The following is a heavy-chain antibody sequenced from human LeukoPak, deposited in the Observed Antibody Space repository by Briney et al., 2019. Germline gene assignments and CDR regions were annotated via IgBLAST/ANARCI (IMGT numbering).Heavy chain of an antibody. V-gene: IGHV3-48*04. D-gene: IGHD2-15*01. CDR1: GFTFSSYA. J-gene: IGHJ6*02. Sequence: GSLRLSCAASGFTFSSYAMSWVRQAPGKGLERVSYISSGGSTIYYADSVKGRFTISRDNAKNSLYLQMNSLRAEDTAVYYCARDGGYYYGMDVWGQGTTVTVSS. CDR3: ARDGGYYYGMDV. CDR2: ISSGGSTI.